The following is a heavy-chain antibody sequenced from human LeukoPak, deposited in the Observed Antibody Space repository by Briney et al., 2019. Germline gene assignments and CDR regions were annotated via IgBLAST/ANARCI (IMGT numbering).Heavy chain of an antibody. CDR3: ARASITRVAFDI. CDR1: GGSFSGYY. Sequence: SETLSLTCAVYGGSFSGYYWSWIRQPPGKGLEWIGEINHSRSTNYNPSLKSRVTMSVDTSKNQFSLKLSSVTAADTAVYYCARASITRVAFDIWGQGTMVTVSS. CDR2: INHSRST. V-gene: IGHV4-34*01. J-gene: IGHJ3*02. D-gene: IGHD3-10*01.